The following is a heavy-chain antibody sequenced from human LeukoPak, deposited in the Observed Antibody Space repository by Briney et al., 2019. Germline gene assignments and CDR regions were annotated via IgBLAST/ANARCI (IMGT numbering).Heavy chain of an antibody. CDR3: ARDLGGWYDYYYGMDV. V-gene: IGHV7-4-1*02. CDR1: GYTFTSYA. CDR2: INTNTGNP. D-gene: IGHD6-19*01. J-gene: IGHJ6*02. Sequence: ASVKVSCKASGYTFTSYAMNWVRQVPGQGLEWMGWINTNTGNPTYAQGFTGRFVFSLDTSVSTAYLQISSLKAEDTAVYYCARDLGGWYDYYYGMDVWGQGTTVTVSS.